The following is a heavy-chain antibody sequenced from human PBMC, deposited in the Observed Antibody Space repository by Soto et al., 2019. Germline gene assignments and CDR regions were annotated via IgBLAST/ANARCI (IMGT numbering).Heavy chain of an antibody. CDR1: GFTFNSYS. V-gene: IGHV3-48*02. D-gene: IGHD6-6*01. CDR3: ASDSASYSSSSGSYWYFDL. Sequence: DVQLVESGGGLVQPGGSLRLSCAASGFTFNSYSMTWVCQAPGKGLEWLSYISSGSATIYYADSLKGRFTISRDNAKNSLYLQMTSLRDEDTAVYYCASDSASYSSSSGSYWYFDLWGRGTLVTVSS. CDR2: ISSGSATI. J-gene: IGHJ2*01.